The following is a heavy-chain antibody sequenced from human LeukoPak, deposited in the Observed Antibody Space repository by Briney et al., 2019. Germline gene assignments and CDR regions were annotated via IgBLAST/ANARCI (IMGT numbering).Heavy chain of an antibody. CDR1: GYTFTSYY. CDR2: INPSGGDT. D-gene: IGHD1-14*01. Sequence: ASVKVSCKASGYTFTSYYMHWVRQAPGQGLEWMGIINPSGGDTSYAQKFQGRLTMARDTSTNTVYMELTSLRSEDTAVYYCAREVMDNLRFDYWGQGTLVTVSS. J-gene: IGHJ4*02. V-gene: IGHV1-46*01. CDR3: AREVMDNLRFDY.